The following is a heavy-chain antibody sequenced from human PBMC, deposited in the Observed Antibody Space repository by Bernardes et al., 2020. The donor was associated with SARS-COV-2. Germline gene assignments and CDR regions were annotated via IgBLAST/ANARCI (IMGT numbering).Heavy chain of an antibody. CDR3: AREGEIAVAGTAIDY. Sequence: ASVKVSCKVSGYTLTELSTHWVRQAPGEGLEWMGGFDREVGQTSYAQMFQGRVTMTRDTSTDTVYMELNSLRAEDTAVYYCAREGEIAVAGTAIDYWGQGTLVTVSS. D-gene: IGHD6-19*01. J-gene: IGHJ4*02. CDR1: GYTLTELS. CDR2: FDREVGQT. V-gene: IGHV1-24*01.